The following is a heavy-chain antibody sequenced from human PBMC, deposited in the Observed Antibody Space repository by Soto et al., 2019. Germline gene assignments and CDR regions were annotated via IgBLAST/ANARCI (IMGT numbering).Heavy chain of an antibody. CDR2: IIPIFGTA. CDR1: GGTFSSYA. V-gene: IGHV1-69*06. CDR3: ARDPSDYGGNSIHAFDI. Sequence: GASVKVSCKAPGGTFSSYAISWVRQAPGQGLEWMGGIIPIFGTANYAQKFQGRVTITADKSTSTAYMELSSLRSEDTAVYYCARDPSDYGGNSIHAFDIWGQGTMVTV. D-gene: IGHD4-17*01. J-gene: IGHJ3*02.